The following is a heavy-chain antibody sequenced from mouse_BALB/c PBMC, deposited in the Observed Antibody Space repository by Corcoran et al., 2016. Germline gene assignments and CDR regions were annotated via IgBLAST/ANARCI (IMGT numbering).Heavy chain of an antibody. Sequence: LVKTGASVKISCKASGYSFTGYYMHWVKQSHGKSLEWNGYISCYNGATSYNQKFKGKATFTVDTSSSTAYMQFNSLTSEDSAVYYCARAARATYYFDYWGQGTTLTVSS. V-gene: IGHV1S34*01. CDR1: GYSFTGYY. CDR3: ARAARATYYFDY. J-gene: IGHJ2*01. D-gene: IGHD3-1*01. CDR2: ISCYNGAT.